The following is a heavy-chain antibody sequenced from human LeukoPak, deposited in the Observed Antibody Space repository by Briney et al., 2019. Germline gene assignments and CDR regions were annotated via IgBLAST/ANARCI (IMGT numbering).Heavy chain of an antibody. CDR1: GFTFSNYE. V-gene: IGHV3-23*01. Sequence: GGSLRLSCAASGFTFSNYEMNWVRQAPGKGLQWVSAISASGGSTYYADSVKGRFTISRDNSKNTLYLQMNSLRAEDTAVYYCAQYSAAAGSYFDPWGQGTLVTVSS. CDR3: AQYSAAAGSYFDP. D-gene: IGHD6-13*01. CDR2: ISASGGST. J-gene: IGHJ5*02.